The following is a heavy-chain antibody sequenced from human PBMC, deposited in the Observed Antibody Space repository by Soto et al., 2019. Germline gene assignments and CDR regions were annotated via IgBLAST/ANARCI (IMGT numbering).Heavy chain of an antibody. CDR1: GYTFTDYA. CDR3: ARDIDPSRFLEWTSIDY. J-gene: IGHJ4*02. V-gene: IGHV1-18*01. Sequence: ASVKVSCKASGYTFTDYAITWVRQAPGQGLEWMGWISAYNGNTNYAQKLQGRVTMTTDTSTSTAYMDLRSLRSDDTAVYYCARDIDPSRFLEWTSIDYWGQGTLVTVSS. CDR2: ISAYNGNT. D-gene: IGHD3-3*01.